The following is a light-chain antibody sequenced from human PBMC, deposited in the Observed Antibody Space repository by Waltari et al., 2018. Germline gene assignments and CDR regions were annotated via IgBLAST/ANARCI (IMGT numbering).Light chain of an antibody. CDR1: QSIGTY. Sequence: DIQMTQSPSSLSASVGDRVTITCRASQSIGTYLNWYQHKPGRAPELLIYAASTLQGGVPSRFSGSGSETHFTLAISSLQREDFATYYCQQSYTTPRTFGHGTKVEIK. V-gene: IGKV1-39*01. CDR3: QQSYTTPRT. J-gene: IGKJ1*01. CDR2: AAS.